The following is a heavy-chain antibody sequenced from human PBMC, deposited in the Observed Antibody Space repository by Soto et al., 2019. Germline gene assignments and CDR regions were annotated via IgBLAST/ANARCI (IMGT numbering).Heavy chain of an antibody. CDR3: AQSFMVRALPFDY. J-gene: IGHJ4*02. D-gene: IGHD3-10*01. CDR1: GGNIRSHYWS. CDR2: IYWDDDK. Sequence: TLSLTCNVSGGNIRSHYWSWIRQAPGKALEWLALIYWDDDKRYSPSLKSRLTITKDTSKNQVVLTMTNMDPVDTATYYCAQSFMVRALPFDYWGQGTLVTVSS. V-gene: IGHV2-5*02.